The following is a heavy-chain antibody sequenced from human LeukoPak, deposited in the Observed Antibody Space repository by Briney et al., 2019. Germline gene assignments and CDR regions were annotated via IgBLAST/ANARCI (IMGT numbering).Heavy chain of an antibody. V-gene: IGHV4-59*01. CDR3: ARDRDSSGYYDAFDV. J-gene: IGHJ3*01. D-gene: IGHD3-22*01. CDR1: GGSISSNY. CDR2: IYYTGST. Sequence: PSETLSLTCTVSGGSISSNYWSWIRQPPGKGLEYIGYIYYTGSTNYNPSLKSRVTMSLDTSKNQFSLKLSSVTAADTAVYYCARDRDSSGYYDAFDVWGQGTMVTVSS.